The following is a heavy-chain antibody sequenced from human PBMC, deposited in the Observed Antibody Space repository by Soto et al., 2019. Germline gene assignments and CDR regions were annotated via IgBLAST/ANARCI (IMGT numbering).Heavy chain of an antibody. CDR1: GYSFTSYL. CDR3: AGGGVRGVITRTRDYYGMDV. Sequence: PGESLKISCTGSGYSFTSYLIGWVRQMPGKGLEWMGIIYPGDSDTRYSPSFQGQVTISADKSISTAYLQWSSLKASDTAMYYCAGGGVRGVITRTRDYYGMDVWGQGTTVTVSS. CDR2: IYPGDSDT. D-gene: IGHD3-10*01. V-gene: IGHV5-51*01. J-gene: IGHJ6*02.